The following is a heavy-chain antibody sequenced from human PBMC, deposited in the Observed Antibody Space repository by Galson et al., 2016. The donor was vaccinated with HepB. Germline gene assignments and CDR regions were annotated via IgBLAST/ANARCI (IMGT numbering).Heavy chain of an antibody. CDR3: ARQDSYYYYSMDV. CDR1: GFTFDDYT. Sequence: SLRLSCAASGFTFDDYTMHWVRQAPGKGLDWVSLISWDGGSTYYADSVKGRFTISRDNSKNSLYLQMNSLRTEDTAFYYCARQDSYYYYSMDVWGLGNPGHRLV. V-gene: IGHV3-43*01. CDR2: ISWDGGST. J-gene: IGHJ6*02.